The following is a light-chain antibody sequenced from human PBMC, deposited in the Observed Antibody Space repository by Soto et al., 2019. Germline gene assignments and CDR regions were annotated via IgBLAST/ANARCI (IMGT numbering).Light chain of an antibody. CDR3: QQYNSYSPVT. CDR2: DAS. Sequence: DIQMTQSPSTLSASVGDRVTITCRASQSISSWLAWYQQKPGKAPKLLIYDASSLESGVPSGFSGSGSGTEFTLTISSLQPDDFATYYCQQYNSYSPVTFGGGTKVEIK. J-gene: IGKJ4*01. CDR1: QSISSW. V-gene: IGKV1-5*01.